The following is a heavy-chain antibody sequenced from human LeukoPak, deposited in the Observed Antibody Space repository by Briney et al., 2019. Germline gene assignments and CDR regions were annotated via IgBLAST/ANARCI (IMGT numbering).Heavy chain of an antibody. Sequence: SQTLSLTCRVSGASISTTQYYWSWLRQPAGKGLEWIGYIYYSGSTNYNPSLKSRVTISVDTSKNQFSLKLNSVTAADTAVYYCARGKEVITMLRGLKPGYYFDYWGQGTLVTVSS. CDR2: IYYSGST. CDR3: ARGKEVITMLRGLKPGYYFDY. CDR1: GASISTTQYY. D-gene: IGHD3-10*01. V-gene: IGHV4-61*10. J-gene: IGHJ4*02.